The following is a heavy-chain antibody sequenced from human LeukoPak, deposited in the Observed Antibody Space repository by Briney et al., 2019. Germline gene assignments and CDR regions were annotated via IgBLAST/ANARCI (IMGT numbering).Heavy chain of an antibody. CDR3: ARGSYSSSSELDY. Sequence: ASVKVTCKASGYTFTSYDINWVRQATGQGLEWMGWMNPNSGNTGYAQKFQGGVTITRNTSISTAYMELSSLRSEDTAVYYCARGSYSSSSELDYWGQGTLVTVSS. CDR1: GYTFTSYD. D-gene: IGHD6-6*01. V-gene: IGHV1-8*03. J-gene: IGHJ4*02. CDR2: MNPNSGNT.